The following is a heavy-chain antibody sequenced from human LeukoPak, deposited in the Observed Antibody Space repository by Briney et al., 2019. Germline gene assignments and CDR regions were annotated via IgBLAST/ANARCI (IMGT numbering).Heavy chain of an antibody. CDR3: TRQSVRGVMVYGMDV. V-gene: IGHV3-73*01. J-gene: IGHJ6*04. CDR1: GFTFSGSA. CDR2: IGSKANSYAT. Sequence: PGGSLKLSCAASGFTFSGSAMHWVRQASGKGLEWVGRIGSKANSYATAYAASVKGRFTISRDDSKNTAYLQMNSLKTEDTAVYYCTRQSVRGVMVYGMDVWGKGTTVTVSS. D-gene: IGHD3-10*01.